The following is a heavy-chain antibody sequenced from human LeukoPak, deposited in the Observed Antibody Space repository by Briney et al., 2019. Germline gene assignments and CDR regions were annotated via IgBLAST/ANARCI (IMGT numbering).Heavy chain of an antibody. D-gene: IGHD2-15*01. CDR1: GFTFSRYG. V-gene: IGHV3-7*01. CDR3: ARDRYCSV. Sequence: GGSLRLSCAASGFTFSRYGMHWVRQTPGKGLEWVANIKQDESERYYVNSVKGRFTISRDNAKNSVFLQMNSLRDEDTAVYYCARDRYCSVWGHGTLVTVSS. CDR2: IKQDESER. J-gene: IGHJ4*01.